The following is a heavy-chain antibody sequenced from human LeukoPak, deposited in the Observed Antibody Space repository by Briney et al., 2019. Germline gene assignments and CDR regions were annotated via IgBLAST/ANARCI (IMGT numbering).Heavy chain of an antibody. J-gene: IGHJ4*02. CDR1: AFTFSTYS. CDR2: ISSGTSYI. Sequence: GGSLRLSCAASAFTFSTYSMNWVRQAPGKGLEWVSSISSGTSYIYYAESVRGRFTISRDNTKNSLHLQMNGLRDEDTAVYYCARDRGGDFDYWGQGTLVTVS. V-gene: IGHV3-21*01. CDR3: ARDRGGDFDY. D-gene: IGHD3-10*01.